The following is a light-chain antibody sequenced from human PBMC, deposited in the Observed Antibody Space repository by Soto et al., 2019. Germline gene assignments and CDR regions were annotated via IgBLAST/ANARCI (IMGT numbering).Light chain of an antibody. CDR2: KVS. CDR3: LRATHWPWT. V-gene: IGKV2-30*01. Sequence: DVVMTQSPLSLPVTLGQPASISCRSSQSLVSSNGNTFLGWFQQRPGQSPRRPIYKVSNRDSAVPDRFTGRGSGTDFTLEISRVEAEDVGVYYCLRATHWPWTFGQGTKVEIK. J-gene: IGKJ1*01. CDR1: QSLVSSNGNTF.